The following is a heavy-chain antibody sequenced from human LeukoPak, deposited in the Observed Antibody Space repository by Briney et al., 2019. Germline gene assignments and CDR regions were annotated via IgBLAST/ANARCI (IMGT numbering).Heavy chain of an antibody. D-gene: IGHD5-12*01. Sequence: AAVKVSFRASGYTFTIYDINWVRQATGQGLEWMGWMNPNSGNTGYSQKFQGRVTMTRNTSISTAYMELSSLRSEDTAVYYCAGGLFEDIVASPHYGMDVWGQGTTVTVSS. V-gene: IGHV1-8*01. CDR3: AGGLFEDIVASPHYGMDV. J-gene: IGHJ6*02. CDR1: GYTFTIYD. CDR2: MNPNSGNT.